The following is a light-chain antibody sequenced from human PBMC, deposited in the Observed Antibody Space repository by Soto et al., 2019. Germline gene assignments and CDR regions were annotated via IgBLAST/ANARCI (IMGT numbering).Light chain of an antibody. J-gene: IGLJ2*01. V-gene: IGLV2-14*03. CDR3: SSYKSSSTLGV. CDR1: SSDVGGYNY. CDR2: DVS. Sequence: QAVVTQPASVSGSPGQSITISCTGTSSDVGGYNYVSWYQHHPGKAPKLMIYDVSNRPSGVSNRFSGSKSGNTASLTISGLQAEDEADYYCSSYKSSSTLGVFGGGTKLT.